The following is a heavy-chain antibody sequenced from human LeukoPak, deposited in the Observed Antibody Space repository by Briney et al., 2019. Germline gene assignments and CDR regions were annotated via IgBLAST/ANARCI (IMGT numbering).Heavy chain of an antibody. CDR3: ARLATGGEEYGY. Sequence: SETLSLTCTVSGGSISSSTYYWGWIRQPPGKGLEWIGSIYYSGSTYYNPSLKSRVTISVDTSKNQFSLKLSSVTAADTAVYYCARLATGGEEYGYWGQGTLVTVSS. V-gene: IGHV4-39*01. D-gene: IGHD2-8*02. CDR1: GGSISSSTYY. CDR2: IYYSGST. J-gene: IGHJ4*02.